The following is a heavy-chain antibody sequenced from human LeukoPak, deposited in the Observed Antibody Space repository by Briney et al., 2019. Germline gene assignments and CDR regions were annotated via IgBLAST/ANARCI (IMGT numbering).Heavy chain of an antibody. V-gene: IGHV3-30*18. Sequence: PGGSLRLSCAASGFTFSAYGMHWVREAPGKGLEWVAVIGYDGSIKYYADSVKGRFTISRDNSKNTLFLQMSSLRAEDTAVYYCAKSIGLTGLGIDYWGQGTLVTVSS. CDR1: GFTFSAYG. D-gene: IGHD3/OR15-3a*01. CDR2: IGYDGSIK. CDR3: AKSIGLTGLGIDY. J-gene: IGHJ4*02.